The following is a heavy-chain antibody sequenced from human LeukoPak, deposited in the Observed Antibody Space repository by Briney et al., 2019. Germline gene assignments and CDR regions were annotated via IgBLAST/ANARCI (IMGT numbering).Heavy chain of an antibody. CDR1: GGSISSYY. CDR2: IYYSGST. D-gene: IGHD6-19*01. J-gene: IGHJ4*02. Sequence: SETLSLTCTVSGGSISSYYWGWIRQPPGKGLEWIGSIYYSGSTNYNPSLKSRVTISVDTSKNQFSLKLSSVTAADTAVYYCARGSREQWLVLPSLFDYWGQGTLVTVSS. V-gene: IGHV4-39*07. CDR3: ARGSREQWLVLPSLFDY.